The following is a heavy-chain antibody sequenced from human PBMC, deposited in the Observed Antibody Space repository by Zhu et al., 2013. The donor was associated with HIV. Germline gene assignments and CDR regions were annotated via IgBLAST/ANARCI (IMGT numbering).Heavy chain of an antibody. CDR3: ARDLGGAILDY. J-gene: IGHJ4*02. CDR1: GYTFTGYY. V-gene: IGHV1-2*02. CDR2: INPNSGGT. Sequence: QVQLVQSGAEVKKPGASVKVSCKASGYTFTGYYIHWVRQAPGQGLEWMGSINPNSGGTKYAQKFQGRVTMTRDTSVSTTNMELRRLISDDTAMYYCARDLGGAILDYWGQGTLVTVSS. D-gene: IGHD3-16*02.